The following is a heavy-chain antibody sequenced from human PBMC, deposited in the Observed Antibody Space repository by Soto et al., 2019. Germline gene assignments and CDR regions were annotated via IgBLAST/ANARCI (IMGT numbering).Heavy chain of an antibody. D-gene: IGHD6-19*01. J-gene: IGHJ4*02. CDR3: AHRRPSSGWYTFDY. Sequence: QITLKESGPTLVKPTQTLTLTCTFSGFSLSTSGVGVGWIRQPPGKALEWLALIYWDDDKRYSPSLKSRLTIPKDTSKNQVVLTMTNVDPVDTATYYCAHRRPSSGWYTFDYWGQGTLVTVSS. CDR2: IYWDDDK. CDR1: GFSLSTSGVG. V-gene: IGHV2-5*02.